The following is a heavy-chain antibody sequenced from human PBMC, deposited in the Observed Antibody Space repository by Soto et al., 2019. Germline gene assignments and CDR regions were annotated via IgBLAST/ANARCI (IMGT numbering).Heavy chain of an antibody. J-gene: IGHJ5*02. Sequence: PGGSLRLSCAASGFTFSSYSMNWVRQAPGKGLEWVSYISSSSGTIYYADSVKGRFTISRDNAKNSLYLQMNSLRDEDTAVYYFAREAGTWPLPLNWFDPGGQGTLVTVSS. D-gene: IGHD6-19*01. V-gene: IGHV3-48*02. CDR1: GFTFSSYS. CDR2: ISSSSGTI. CDR3: AREAGTWPLPLNWFDP.